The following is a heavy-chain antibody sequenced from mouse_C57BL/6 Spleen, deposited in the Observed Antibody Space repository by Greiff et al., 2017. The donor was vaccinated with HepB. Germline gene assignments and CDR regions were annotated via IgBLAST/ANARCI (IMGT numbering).Heavy chain of an antibody. CDR2: IYPGDGDT. CDR1: GYAFSSSW. CDR3: ARTPFDY. Sequence: QDQLQQSGPELVKPGASVKISCKASGYAFSSSWMNWVKQRPGKGLEWIGRIYPGDGDTNYNGKFKGKATLTADKSSSTAYMQLSSLTSEDSAVYFCARTPFDYWGQGTTLTVSS. V-gene: IGHV1-82*01. J-gene: IGHJ2*01.